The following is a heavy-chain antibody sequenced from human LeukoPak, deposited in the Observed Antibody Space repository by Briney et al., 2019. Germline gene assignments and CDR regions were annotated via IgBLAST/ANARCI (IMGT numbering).Heavy chain of an antibody. J-gene: IGHJ3*02. Sequence: PGGSLRLSCAASGFTFSSYSMNWVRQAPGKGLEWVSSISSSSSYIYYADSVKGRFTISRDNAKNSLYLQMNSLRAEDTAVYYCARAPSGSYLSRAFDIWGQGTMVTVSS. CDR2: ISSSSSYI. D-gene: IGHD1-26*01. CDR1: GFTFSSYS. V-gene: IGHV3-21*01. CDR3: ARAPSGSYLSRAFDI.